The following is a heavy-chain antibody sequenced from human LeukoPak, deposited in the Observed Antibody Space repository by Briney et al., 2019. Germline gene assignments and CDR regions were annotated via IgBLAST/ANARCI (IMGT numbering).Heavy chain of an antibody. Sequence: GGSLRLSCVASGFTFSSLDMHWVRQAPGKRLEYVSAISSDGAKTYYANSVKGRFTISRDNSKNTLYLQMGSLRAEDMAVYYCVRFIGGYYPYWGQGTLVTVSS. J-gene: IGHJ4*02. V-gene: IGHV3-64*01. CDR3: VRFIGGYYPY. D-gene: IGHD3-3*01. CDR2: ISSDGAKT. CDR1: GFTFSSLD.